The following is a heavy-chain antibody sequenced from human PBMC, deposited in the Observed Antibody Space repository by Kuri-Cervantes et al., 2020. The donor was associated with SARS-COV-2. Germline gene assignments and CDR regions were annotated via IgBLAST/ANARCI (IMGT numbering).Heavy chain of an antibody. CDR3: VRGGDHFHFDY. CDR2: IKQDGSEK. D-gene: IGHD3-3*02. Sequence: GESLKISCAASGFTFSSYWMSWVRQAPGKGLEWVANIKQDGSEKYYVDSVKGRFTISRDNAKNSLYLQMNSLRAEDTAVYFCVRGGDHFHFDYWGLGILVTVSS. V-gene: IGHV3-7*01. J-gene: IGHJ4*02. CDR1: GFTFSSYW.